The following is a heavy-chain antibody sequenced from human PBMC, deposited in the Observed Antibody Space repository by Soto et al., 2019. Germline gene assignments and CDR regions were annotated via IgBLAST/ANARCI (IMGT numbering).Heavy chain of an antibody. J-gene: IGHJ6*02. V-gene: IGHV4-30-4*01. CDR2: IYYSGST. CDR1: GGSISRGVYY. CDR3: AILRGYCISSSCHGHYAMDV. Sequence: SETLSLTCPVSGGSISRGVYYWRWIRQPPEKSREWIGYIYYSGSTYYNPSLKSRVTISVDTSKNHISLKLSSVTAVDTAVYYCAILRGYCISSSCHGHYAMDVWGQGTTVTVSS. D-gene: IGHD2-2*01.